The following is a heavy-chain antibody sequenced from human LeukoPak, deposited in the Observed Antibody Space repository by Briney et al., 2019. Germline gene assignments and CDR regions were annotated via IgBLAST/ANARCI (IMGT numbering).Heavy chain of an antibody. CDR2: IRGDGTQQ. V-gene: IGHV3-30*02. D-gene: IGHD5-12*01. J-gene: IGHJ4*02. CDR1: GFSFSGYV. Sequence: GGSLRLSCAASGFSFSGYVMHWVRQAPGKGPEWVAFIRGDGTQQYYADSVEGRFIISRDNSKNTVYLQMNSLRAEDTAVYYCAKDNGGYAFDYWGQGTLVTVSS. CDR3: AKDNGGYAFDY.